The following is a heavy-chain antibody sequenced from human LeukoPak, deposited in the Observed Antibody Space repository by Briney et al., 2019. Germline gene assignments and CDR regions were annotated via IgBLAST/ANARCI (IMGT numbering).Heavy chain of an antibody. Sequence: SETLSLTCTVSGGSISSYYWSWIRQPPGRGLEWIGYIYYSGSTNYNPSLKSRVTISVDTSKNQFSLKLSSVTAADTAVYYCATWPGAWHGEDYWGQGTLVTVSS. CDR3: ATWPGAWHGEDY. CDR1: GGSISSYY. CDR2: IYYSGST. D-gene: IGHD3-10*01. V-gene: IGHV4-59*08. J-gene: IGHJ4*02.